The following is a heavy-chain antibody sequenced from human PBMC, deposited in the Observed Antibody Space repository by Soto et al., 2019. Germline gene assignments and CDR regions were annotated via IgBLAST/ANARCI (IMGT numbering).Heavy chain of an antibody. D-gene: IGHD1-26*01. CDR2: ISWNSASM. J-gene: IGHJ4*02. CDR3: AMSFSDIYYDLDF. CDR1: GFTFDDYA. V-gene: IGHV3-9*01. Sequence: EVQLVESGGGLVQPGRSLRLSCAASGFTFDDYAMHWVRQAPGKGLEWVSGISWNSASMDYADSVKDRFSISRDNAENSLYLQMNSLKMEDTAVYYCAMSFSDIYYDLDFWCQGTLVTVSS.